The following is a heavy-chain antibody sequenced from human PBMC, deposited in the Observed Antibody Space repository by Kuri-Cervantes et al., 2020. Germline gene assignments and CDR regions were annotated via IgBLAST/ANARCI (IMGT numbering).Heavy chain of an antibody. Sequence: GGSLRLSCAASGFTFDDYAMHWVRQAPGKGLEWVSGISWNSGSIGYADSVKGRFTISRDNSKNTLYLQMNSLRAEDTAVYYCARDRGSSSWTIYYYYHYGMDVWGQGTTVTVSS. V-gene: IGHV3-9*01. D-gene: IGHD6-13*01. CDR2: ISWNSGSI. CDR3: ARDRGSSSWTIYYYYHYGMDV. J-gene: IGHJ6*02. CDR1: GFTFDDYA.